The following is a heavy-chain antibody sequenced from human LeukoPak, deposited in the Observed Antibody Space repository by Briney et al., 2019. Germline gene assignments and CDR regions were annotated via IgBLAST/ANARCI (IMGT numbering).Heavy chain of an antibody. CDR3: ARADRLHGGPYLIGP. V-gene: IGHV1-2*02. CDR2: INPNSGGT. J-gene: IGHJ5*02. CDR1: GYSFTDYY. Sequence: ASVKVSCKTSGYSFTDYYMHWVRKAPGQGLEWMGWINPNSGGTSAAQKFQGRVTMTRDTSITTVYMEVSWLTSDDTAIYYCARADRLHGGPYLIGPWGQGTLVTVSS. D-gene: IGHD2-21*01.